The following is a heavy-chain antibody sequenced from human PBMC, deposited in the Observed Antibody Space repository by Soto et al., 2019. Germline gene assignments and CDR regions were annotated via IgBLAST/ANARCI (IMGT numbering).Heavy chain of an antibody. CDR2: ISGSGGST. V-gene: IGHV3-23*01. Sequence: GGSLRLSCAASGFTFSSYAMSWVRQAPGKGLEWVSAISGSGGSTYYADSVKGRFTISRDNSKNTLYLQMNSLRAEDTAIYYCAKDRAGSKYYFDYWGQGTLVTVSS. CDR1: GFTFSSYA. CDR3: AKDRAGSKYYFDY. J-gene: IGHJ4*02. D-gene: IGHD6-13*01.